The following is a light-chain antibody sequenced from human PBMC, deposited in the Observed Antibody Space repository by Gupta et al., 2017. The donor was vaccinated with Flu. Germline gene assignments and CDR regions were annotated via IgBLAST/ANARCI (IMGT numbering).Light chain of an antibody. CDR2: DAS. J-gene: IGKJ1*01. Sequence: DIVMTQSPATLSVSPGERATLSCRASQSVSSSLAWYQQKPGQAPRLLIYDASTRATGVPARFSGSGSGTEFTLTISSLQSEDFAVYICQQYNNWPWTFGQGTKVEIK. CDR1: QSVSSS. CDR3: QQYNNWPWT. V-gene: IGKV3-15*01.